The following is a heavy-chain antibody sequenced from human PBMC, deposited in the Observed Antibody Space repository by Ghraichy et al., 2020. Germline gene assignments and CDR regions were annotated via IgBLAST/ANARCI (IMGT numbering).Heavy chain of an antibody. V-gene: IGHV3-7*01. CDR3: ARDTPSVPGQWLVRVPDY. CDR2: IKQDGSEK. J-gene: IGHJ4*02. D-gene: IGHD6-19*01. Sequence: GGSLRLSCAASGFTFSSYWMSWVRQAPGKGLEWVANIKQDGSEKYYVDSVKGRFTISRDNAKNSLYLQMNSLRAEDTAVYYCARDTPSVPGQWLVRVPDYWGQGTLVTVSS. CDR1: GFTFSSYW.